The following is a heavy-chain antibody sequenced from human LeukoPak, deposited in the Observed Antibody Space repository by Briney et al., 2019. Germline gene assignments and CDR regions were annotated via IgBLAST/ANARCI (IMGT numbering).Heavy chain of an antibody. D-gene: IGHD1-26*01. V-gene: IGHV3-66*01. Sequence: PGGSLRLSCAASGFTVSSNYMSWVRQAPGKGLEWVSVIYSGGFTYYADSVKGRFTISRDNSKNTLYLQMNSLRAEDTAVYYCARMNNSGSYFFDYWGQGTLVTVSS. J-gene: IGHJ4*02. CDR1: GFTVSSNY. CDR2: IYSGGFT. CDR3: ARMNNSGSYFFDY.